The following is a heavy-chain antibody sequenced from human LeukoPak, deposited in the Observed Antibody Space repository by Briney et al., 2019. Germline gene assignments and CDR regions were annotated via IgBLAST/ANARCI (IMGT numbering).Heavy chain of an antibody. J-gene: IGHJ6*02. CDR3: AKDLAARLYYYGMDV. V-gene: IGHV3-7*03. D-gene: IGHD2-15*01. CDR2: IKPDGSFT. CDR1: GFAFSDYW. Sequence: GGSLRLSCVASGFAFSDYWMKWVRQAPGKGLEWVAIIKPDGSFTNYVYAVKGRFTISRDNAKNSLYLQMNSLRAEDTALYYCAKDLAARLYYYGMDVWGQGTTVTVSS.